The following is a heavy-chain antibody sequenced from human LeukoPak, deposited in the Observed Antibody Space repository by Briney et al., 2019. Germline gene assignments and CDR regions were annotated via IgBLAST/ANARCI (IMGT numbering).Heavy chain of an antibody. CDR2: INYSGGT. CDR3: ARVQYSSSHLSYYYYNMDV. CDR1: NGSISSYY. V-gene: IGHV4-59*01. Sequence: SETLSLTCTVSNGSISSYYWSWIRQPPGKGLEWIGHINYSGGTNYNPSLKSRVPISLDTSKNQFSLKLNSVTAADTAVYYCARVQYSSSHLSYYYYNMDVWGQGTTVIVSS. J-gene: IGHJ6*02. D-gene: IGHD6-13*01.